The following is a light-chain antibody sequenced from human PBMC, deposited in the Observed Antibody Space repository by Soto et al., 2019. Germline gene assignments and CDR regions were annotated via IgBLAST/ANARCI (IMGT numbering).Light chain of an antibody. V-gene: IGKV3-20*01. CDR1: QTVSSNY. CDR2: GAS. Sequence: EIALTQSPGTLSLSPGERATLSCRASQTVSSNYLAWYQQKAGQAPRLLIYGASSRATGIPDRFSGSGSGTDFTLTISRLEPEDFAVYYCQQYNNWPPHTFGQGTNLEIK. J-gene: IGKJ2*01. CDR3: QQYNNWPPHT.